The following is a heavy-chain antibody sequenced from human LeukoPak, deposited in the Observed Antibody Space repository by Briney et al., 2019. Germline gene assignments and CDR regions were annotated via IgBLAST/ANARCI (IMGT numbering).Heavy chain of an antibody. D-gene: IGHD2-15*01. Sequence: GGSLRLSCAASGFTFNSYWMSWVRQAPEKGPEWLANIRQDGSDKQYVDSVKGRYTISRDNAKNSLYLQMNSLSAEDTAVYYCARHSRGSPIDDWGQGTLVTVSS. CDR3: ARHSRGSPIDD. J-gene: IGHJ4*02. CDR2: IRQDGSDK. V-gene: IGHV3-7*01. CDR1: GFTFNSYW.